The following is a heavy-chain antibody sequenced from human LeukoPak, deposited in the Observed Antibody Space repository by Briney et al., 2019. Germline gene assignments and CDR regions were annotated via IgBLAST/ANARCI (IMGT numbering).Heavy chain of an antibody. J-gene: IGHJ4*02. Sequence: GGSLRLSCAASGFTFSNYWMSWVRQAPGKGLEWVANIKEDGSEKKYVDSVKGRFTISRDNAKNSLYLQMNSLRAEDTAVYYCARAVTTALDYWGQGTLVTVSS. CDR3: ARAVTTALDY. CDR1: GFTFSNYW. CDR2: IKEDGSEK. D-gene: IGHD4-17*01. V-gene: IGHV3-7*01.